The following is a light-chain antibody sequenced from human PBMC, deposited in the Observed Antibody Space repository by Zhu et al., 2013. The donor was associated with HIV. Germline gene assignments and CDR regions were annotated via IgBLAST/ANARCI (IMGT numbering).Light chain of an antibody. CDR3: ASYAGSYPYV. Sequence: QSALTQPASVSGYPTQSITISCTGTSSDVGGYDYVSWYQQHPGKAPKFIIYEVNNRPSGVSNRFSGSKSGNTASLTIYGLQSEDEADYFCASYAGSYPYVFGTGTKVTVL. J-gene: IGLJ1*01. CDR1: SSDVGGYDY. CDR2: EVN. V-gene: IGLV2-14*03.